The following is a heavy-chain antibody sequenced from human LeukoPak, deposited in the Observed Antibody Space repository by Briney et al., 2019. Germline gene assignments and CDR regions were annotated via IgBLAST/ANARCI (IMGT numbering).Heavy chain of an antibody. Sequence: GGSLRLSCAASGFTFSTYSINWVRQAPGKGLEWVSYISGTSHLIYYADSVKGRFTISRDNAKNSLYLQMNSLRAEDTAVYYCARDADYGGNSGFDYWGQGTLVTVSS. CDR1: GFTFSTYS. CDR3: ARDADYGGNSGFDY. CDR2: ISGTSHLI. V-gene: IGHV3-48*01. D-gene: IGHD4-23*01. J-gene: IGHJ4*02.